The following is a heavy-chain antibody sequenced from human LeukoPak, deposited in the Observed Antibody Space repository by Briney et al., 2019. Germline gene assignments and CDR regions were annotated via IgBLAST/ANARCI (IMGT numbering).Heavy chain of an antibody. CDR3: AREGIQLWLPFDY. D-gene: IGHD5-18*01. CDR1: GYTFTSYY. J-gene: IGHJ4*02. CDR2: INPSGGST. V-gene: IGHV1-46*01. Sequence: ASVTVSCKASGYTFTSYYMHWVRQAPGQGLEWMGIINPSGGSTSYAQKLQGRVTMTTDTSTSTAYMELRSLRSDDTAVYYCAREGIQLWLPFDYWGQGTLVTVSS.